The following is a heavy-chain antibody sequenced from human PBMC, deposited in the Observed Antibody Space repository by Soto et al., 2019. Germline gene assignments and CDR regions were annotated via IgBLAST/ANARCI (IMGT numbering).Heavy chain of an antibody. V-gene: IGHV3-21*01. CDR2: ISSSSSYI. J-gene: IGHJ4*02. D-gene: IGHD3-10*01. CDR3: ARDWGYYGSGARAFDY. CDR1: GFTFSSYS. Sequence: PGGSLRLSCAASGFTFSSYSMNWVRQAPGKGLEWVSSISSSSSYIYYADSVKGRFTISRDNAKNSLYLQMNSLRAEDTAVYYCARDWGYYGSGARAFDYWGQGTLVTVSS.